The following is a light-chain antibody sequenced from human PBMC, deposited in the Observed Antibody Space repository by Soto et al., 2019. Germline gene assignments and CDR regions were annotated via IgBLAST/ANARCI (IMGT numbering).Light chain of an antibody. V-gene: IGLV2-14*01. CDR2: DVT. J-gene: IGLJ3*02. CDR1: NSDIGAYNH. Sequence: QSVLTQSASVSGSPGQSITISCTGTNSDIGAYNHVSWYQHHPGKAPKLMIYDVTYRPSGVSIRFSGSKSGNTASLTISGLQAEDEGDYYCSSYTTSSTVLFGGGTKLTVL. CDR3: SSYTTSSTVL.